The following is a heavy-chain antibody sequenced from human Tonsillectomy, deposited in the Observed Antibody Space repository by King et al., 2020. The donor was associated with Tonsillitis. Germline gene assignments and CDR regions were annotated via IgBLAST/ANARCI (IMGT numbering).Heavy chain of an antibody. Sequence: VQLVESGGGLVKPGGSLRLSCAASGFTFSSDSMNWVRQAPGKGLEWVSSISSSSSYIYYADSVKGRVTISRDNAKNSLYRQMNSLRAEDTAVYYCARDLSGDEGFDYWGQGTLVTVSS. J-gene: IGHJ4*02. CDR1: GFTFSSDS. CDR2: ISSSSSYI. V-gene: IGHV3-21*01. D-gene: IGHD7-27*01. CDR3: ARDLSGDEGFDY.